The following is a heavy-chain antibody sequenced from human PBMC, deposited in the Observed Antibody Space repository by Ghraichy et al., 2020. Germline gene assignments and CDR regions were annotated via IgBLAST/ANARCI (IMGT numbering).Heavy chain of an antibody. CDR1: GYTFTSYG. Sequence: ASVKVSCKASGYTFTSYGISWVRQAPGQGLEWMGWISAYNGNTNYAQKLQGRVTMTTDTSTSTAYMELRSLRSDDTAVYYCARDVRWELPQNHDAFDIWGQGTMVTVSS. V-gene: IGHV1-18*01. J-gene: IGHJ3*02. D-gene: IGHD1-26*01. CDR3: ARDVRWELPQNHDAFDI. CDR2: ISAYNGNT.